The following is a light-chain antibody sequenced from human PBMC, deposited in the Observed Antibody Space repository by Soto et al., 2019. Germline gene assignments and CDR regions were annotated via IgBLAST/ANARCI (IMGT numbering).Light chain of an antibody. CDR3: QQYNSS. J-gene: IGKJ2*01. CDR2: KAS. CDR1: QSISNW. V-gene: IGKV1-5*03. Sequence: DIQVTQSPSTLSXXXXXXVTITCRASQSISNWLAWYQQKPGKAPKLLIYKASSLESGVPSRFSGSGSGTEFTLTISSLQPDDFATYYCQQYNSSFGQGTKVDIK.